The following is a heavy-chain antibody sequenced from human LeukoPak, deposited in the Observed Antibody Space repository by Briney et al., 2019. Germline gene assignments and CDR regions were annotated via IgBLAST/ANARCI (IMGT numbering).Heavy chain of an antibody. D-gene: IGHD3-10*01. J-gene: IGHJ4*02. Sequence: SETLSLTCAVSGGSISSSNWWSWVRQPPGKGLEWIGEIYHSGSTNYNPSLKSRVTISVDKSKNQFSLKLSSVTAADTAVYYCARVPSGSGGDHMGLGYWGQGTLVTVSS. CDR3: ARVPSGSGGDHMGLGY. CDR2: IYHSGST. V-gene: IGHV4-4*02. CDR1: GGSISSSNW.